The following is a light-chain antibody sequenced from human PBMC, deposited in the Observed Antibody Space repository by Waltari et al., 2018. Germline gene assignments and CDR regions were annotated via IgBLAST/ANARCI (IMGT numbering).Light chain of an antibody. Sequence: DIELTQSPGTLSLSPGERATITCRASQGVGTCLAWFQQKPGQAPRLLIFAASRRATGVPYRFSGSGSGTDFSLTISRLQPEDFAAYYCQHSDRFPDTFGQGTKVEI. CDR1: QGVGTC. CDR2: AAS. J-gene: IGKJ1*01. CDR3: QHSDRFPDT. V-gene: IGKV3-20*01.